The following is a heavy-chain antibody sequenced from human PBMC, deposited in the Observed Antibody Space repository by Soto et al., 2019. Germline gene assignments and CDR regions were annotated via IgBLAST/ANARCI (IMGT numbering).Heavy chain of an antibody. D-gene: IGHD3-10*01. Sequence: PSETLSLTCTVSGGSISSYYWSWIRQPPGKGLEWIGYIYYSGSTNYNPSLKSRVTISVDTSKNQFSLKLSSVTAADTAVYYCARDFSTMVRGVITYYFDYWGQGTLVTVSS. CDR2: IYYSGST. V-gene: IGHV4-59*01. J-gene: IGHJ4*02. CDR1: GGSISSYY. CDR3: ARDFSTMVRGVITYYFDY.